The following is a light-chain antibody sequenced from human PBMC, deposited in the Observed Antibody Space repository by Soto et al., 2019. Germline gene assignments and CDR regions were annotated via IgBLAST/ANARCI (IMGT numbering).Light chain of an antibody. CDR2: DAS. CDR3: QQRSNWPIT. V-gene: IGKV3-11*01. CDR1: QSVSSN. Sequence: EIVMTQSPATLSVSPGERATLSCRASQSVSSNLAWYQQKPCHAPRLLIYDASNRATGIPARFSGGGSGTDFTLTISSPEPEDFAVYYCQQRSNWPITFGQGTRLEIK. J-gene: IGKJ5*01.